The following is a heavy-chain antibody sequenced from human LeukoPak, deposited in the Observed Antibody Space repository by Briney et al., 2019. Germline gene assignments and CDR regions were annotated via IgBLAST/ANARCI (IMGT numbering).Heavy chain of an antibody. CDR2: ISGSGGST. D-gene: IGHD1-20*01. CDR3: TSTNWNDLDWFDP. V-gene: IGHV3-23*01. CDR1: GFTFSSYA. J-gene: IGHJ5*02. Sequence: ESGGSLRLSCAASGFTFSSYAMSWVRQAPGKGLEWVSAISGSGGSTYYADSVKGRFTISRDDSKNTAYLQMNSLKTEDTAVYYCTSTNWNDLDWFDPWGQGTLVTVSS.